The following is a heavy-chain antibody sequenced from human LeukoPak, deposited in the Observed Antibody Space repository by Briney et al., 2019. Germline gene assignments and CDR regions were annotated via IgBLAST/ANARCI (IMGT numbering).Heavy chain of an antibody. V-gene: IGHV3-30*03. CDR3: ASSRRVATLFDD. CDR1: GFTFSKNG. J-gene: IGHJ4*02. CDR2: ISYDGSNK. D-gene: IGHD5-12*01. Sequence: GGSLRLSCAASGFTFSKNGMHWVRQAPGKGLEWVAAISYDGSNKYYADSVKGRFTISRDNSKNTLYLQMNSLRAEDTAVFYCASSRRVATLFDDWGQGTLVTVSS.